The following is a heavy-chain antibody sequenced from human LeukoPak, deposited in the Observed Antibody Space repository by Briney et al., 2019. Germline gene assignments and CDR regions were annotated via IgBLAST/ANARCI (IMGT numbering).Heavy chain of an antibody. Sequence: ASVKVSCKASGYTFTSYDINWVRQATGQGLEWMGWMNPNSGNTGYAQKFQGRVTMTRNTSISTAYMELSSLRSEDTAVYYCARGGGTGVSYYYYGMDVWGQGTTVTVSS. CDR3: ARGGGTGVSYYYYGMDV. CDR2: MNPNSGNT. V-gene: IGHV1-8*01. D-gene: IGHD1-26*01. CDR1: GYTFTSYD. J-gene: IGHJ6*02.